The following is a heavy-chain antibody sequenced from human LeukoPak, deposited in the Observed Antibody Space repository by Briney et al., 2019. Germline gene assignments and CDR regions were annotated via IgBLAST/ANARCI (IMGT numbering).Heavy chain of an antibody. CDR3: AREVAATYYFDY. CDR2: IYYSGST. D-gene: IGHD6-25*01. Sequence: SETLSLTCTVFGGSISSGGYYWSWIRQHPGKGPEWIGYIYYSGSTYYNPSLKSRVTISVDTSKNQFSLKLSSVTAADTAVYYCAREVAATYYFDYWGQGTLVTVSS. J-gene: IGHJ4*02. V-gene: IGHV4-31*03. CDR1: GGSISSGGYY.